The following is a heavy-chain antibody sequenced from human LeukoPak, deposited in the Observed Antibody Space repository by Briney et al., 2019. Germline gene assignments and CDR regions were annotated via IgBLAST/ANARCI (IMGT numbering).Heavy chain of an antibody. CDR3: ARSAYSSGWFDY. Sequence: SETLSLTCAVYGGSFSGYYWSWIRQPPGKGLEWIGEINHSGSTNYNPSLKSRVTISVDTSKNQFSLKLSSVTAADTAVYYCARSAYSSGWFDYWGQGTLVTVSS. CDR1: GGSFSGYY. V-gene: IGHV4-34*01. J-gene: IGHJ5*01. CDR2: INHSGST. D-gene: IGHD6-19*01.